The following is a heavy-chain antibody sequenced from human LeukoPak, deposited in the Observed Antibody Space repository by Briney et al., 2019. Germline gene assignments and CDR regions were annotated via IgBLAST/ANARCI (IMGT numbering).Heavy chain of an antibody. CDR3: ARGRLIDY. D-gene: IGHD6-19*01. CDR1: GFTFSSYS. J-gene: IGHJ4*02. CDR2: ISSSSSTI. V-gene: IGHV3-48*01. Sequence: GGSLRLSCAASGFTFSSYSMNWVRQAPGKGLEWVSYISSSSSTIYYADPVKGRFTISRDNAKNSLYLQMNSLRAEDTAVYYCARGRLIDYWGQGTLVTVSS.